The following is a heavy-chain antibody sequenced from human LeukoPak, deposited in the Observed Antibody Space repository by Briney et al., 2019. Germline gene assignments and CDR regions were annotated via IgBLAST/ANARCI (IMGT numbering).Heavy chain of an antibody. J-gene: IGHJ4*02. V-gene: IGHV3-30*02. D-gene: IGHD4-17*01. Sequence: GGSLRLSCAASGFSFSDFGMHWVRQAPGKGLEWVAMIWYDGSKEYYMESVKGRFTISRDNSKNTLYLQMNSLRAEDTAVYYCAPQDYGIYWGQGTLVTVSS. CDR3: APQDYGIY. CDR1: GFSFSDFG. CDR2: IWYDGSKE.